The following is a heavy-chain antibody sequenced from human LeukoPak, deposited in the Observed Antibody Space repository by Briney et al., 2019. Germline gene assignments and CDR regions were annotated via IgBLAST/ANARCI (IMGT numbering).Heavy chain of an antibody. CDR3: ARGRYCWGDFDY. CDR2: INHSGST. J-gene: IGHJ4*02. CDR1: GVSFSASY. Sequence: SETLSLTCAVDGVSFSASYWTWIRQPPGRGLEWIGDINHSGSTNYNPSLKSRVTISVDTSKSQFSLILNSVTAADTAMYYCARGRYCWGDFDYRGQGTLVTVSS. D-gene: IGHD2-8*02. V-gene: IGHV4-34*01.